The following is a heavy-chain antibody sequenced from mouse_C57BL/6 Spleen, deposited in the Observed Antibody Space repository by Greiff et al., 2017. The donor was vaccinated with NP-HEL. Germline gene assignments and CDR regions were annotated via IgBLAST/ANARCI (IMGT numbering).Heavy chain of an antibody. V-gene: IGHV1-59*01. Sequence: QVQLQQPGAELVRPGTSVKLSCKASGYTFTSYWMHWVKQRPGQGLEWIGVIDPSDSYTNYNQKFKGKATLTVDTSSSTAYMQLSSLTSEDSAVYYCARNPTGTGWYFDVWGTGTTVTVSS. D-gene: IGHD4-1*02. CDR2: IDPSDSYT. CDR3: ARNPTGTGWYFDV. CDR1: GYTFTSYW. J-gene: IGHJ1*03.